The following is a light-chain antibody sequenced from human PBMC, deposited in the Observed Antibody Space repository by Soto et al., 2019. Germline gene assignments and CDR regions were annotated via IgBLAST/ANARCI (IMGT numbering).Light chain of an antibody. CDR3: QQSYSAPRT. CDR1: QSIITY. V-gene: IGKV1-39*01. J-gene: IGKJ1*01. CDR2: AAS. Sequence: DIQMTQSPSSLSASVVDRFTITFLASQSIITYLNWYQQKPGKAPNLLIYAASSLQSGVPSRFSGSGSGTDFTLTINSLQPEDFATYYCQQSYSAPRTFGQGTKVDNK.